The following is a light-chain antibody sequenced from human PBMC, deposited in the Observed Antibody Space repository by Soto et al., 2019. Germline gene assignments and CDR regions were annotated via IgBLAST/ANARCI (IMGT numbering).Light chain of an antibody. CDR1: QSVSSSY. CDR2: GAS. J-gene: IGKJ5*01. Sequence: EIVLTQSPGTLSLSPGERATLSCRASQSVSSSYLGWYQQKPRQAPRLLIYGASSRATGIPDRFSGSGSGTDVTLTISRLEPEDFAVYYCQQYGSSPPITFGQGTRLEIK. V-gene: IGKV3-20*01. CDR3: QQYGSSPPIT.